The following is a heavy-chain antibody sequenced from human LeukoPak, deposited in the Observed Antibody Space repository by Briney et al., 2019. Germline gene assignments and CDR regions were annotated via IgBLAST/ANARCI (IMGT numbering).Heavy chain of an antibody. D-gene: IGHD3-10*01. V-gene: IGHV1-18*01. J-gene: IGHJ6*02. CDR3: ARDVWFGDERVDV. Sequence: GASVKVSCKASGYTFTSYAISWVRQAPGQGLEWVGWISAYNGNTNSAQKLQGRVTMTTDTSTSTAYMELGSLRSDDTAVYYCARDVWFGDERVDVWGQGTTVTVSS. CDR1: GYTFTSYA. CDR2: ISAYNGNT.